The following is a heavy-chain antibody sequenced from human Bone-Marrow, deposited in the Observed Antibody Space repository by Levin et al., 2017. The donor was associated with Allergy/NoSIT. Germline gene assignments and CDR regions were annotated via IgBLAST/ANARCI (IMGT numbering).Heavy chain of an antibody. J-gene: IGHJ4*02. Sequence: ASVKVSCNTSGYAFSTFGISWVRQAPGQGLEWVGWISPDSGDTNYARKVQGRVSMTTDTSTGTAYMELRSLRSGDTAVYYCVRDADSPEFDYWGQGTLVTVSS. CDR2: ISPDSGDT. CDR3: VRDADSPEFDY. D-gene: IGHD3-22*01. V-gene: IGHV1-18*01. CDR1: GYAFSTFG.